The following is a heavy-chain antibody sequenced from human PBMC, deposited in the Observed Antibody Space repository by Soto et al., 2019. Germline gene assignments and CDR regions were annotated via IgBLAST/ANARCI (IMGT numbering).Heavy chain of an antibody. Sequence: PSETLSLTCTVSGGSISSGGYYWSWIRQHPGKGLEWIGYIYYSGSTYYNPSPKSRVTISVDTSKNQFSLKLSSVTAADTAVYYCARDRRGYDFWSGYSPVMDGMDVWGQGTTVTVSS. D-gene: IGHD3-3*01. V-gene: IGHV4-31*03. CDR3: ARDRRGYDFWSGYSPVMDGMDV. CDR2: IYYSGST. J-gene: IGHJ6*02. CDR1: GGSISSGGYY.